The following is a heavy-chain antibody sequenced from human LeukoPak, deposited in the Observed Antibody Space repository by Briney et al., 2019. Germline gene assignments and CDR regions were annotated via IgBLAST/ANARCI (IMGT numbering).Heavy chain of an antibody. D-gene: IGHD4-11*01. CDR2: IYPGDSDT. V-gene: IGHV5-51*01. CDR1: GYTFTTSW. J-gene: IGHJ3*02. Sequence: GESLKISCKGSGYTFTTSWIGWVRQLPGKGLEWMGIIYPGDSDTRYSPSFQGQVTISADKSINTAYLQWTSLKASDTAMYYCARQLTTLRGFNIWGQGTMVTASS. CDR3: ARQLTTLRGFNI.